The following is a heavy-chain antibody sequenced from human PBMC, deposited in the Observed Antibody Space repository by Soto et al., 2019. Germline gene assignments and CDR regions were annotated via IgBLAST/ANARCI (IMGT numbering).Heavy chain of an antibody. CDR2: INPSGGST. J-gene: IGHJ4*02. CDR3: ARGGSDTMIVVVPGY. V-gene: IGHV1-46*01. Sequence: GASVKVSCKASGYTFTSYYMHWVRQAPGQGLEWMGIINPSGGSTSYAQKFQGRVTMTRDTSTSTVYMELSSLRSEDTAVYYCARGGSDTMIVVVPGYWGQGTLVTVSS. CDR1: GYTFTSYY. D-gene: IGHD3-22*01.